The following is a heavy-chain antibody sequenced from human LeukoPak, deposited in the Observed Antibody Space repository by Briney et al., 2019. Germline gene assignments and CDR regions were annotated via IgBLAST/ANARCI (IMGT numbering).Heavy chain of an antibody. J-gene: IGHJ4*02. CDR3: ARATQYSYGYHPLDY. V-gene: IGHV1-8*01. Sequence: ASVKVSCKASGYTFTSYDINWVRQATGQGLEWMGWMNPNSGNTGYAQKLQGRVTMTTDTSTSTAYMELRSLRSDDTAVYYCARATQYSYGYHPLDYWGQGTLVTVSS. D-gene: IGHD5-18*01. CDR1: GYTFTSYD. CDR2: MNPNSGNT.